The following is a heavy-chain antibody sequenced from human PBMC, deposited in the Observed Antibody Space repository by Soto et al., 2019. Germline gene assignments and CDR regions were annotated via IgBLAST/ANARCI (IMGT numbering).Heavy chain of an antibody. CDR1: GYSINSGYY. D-gene: IGHD3-22*01. CDR2: IYHSGST. Sequence: PSETLSLTCAVSGYSINSGYYWAWIRQPPGKGLEWIGSIYHSGSTYYNPSLKSRVTITVDTSKNQFSLKLSSVTAADTAVYYCALDLVYYHTSVHPCWAQGSFVPGSS. CDR3: ALDLVYYHTSVHPC. J-gene: IGHJ4*02. V-gene: IGHV4-38-2*01.